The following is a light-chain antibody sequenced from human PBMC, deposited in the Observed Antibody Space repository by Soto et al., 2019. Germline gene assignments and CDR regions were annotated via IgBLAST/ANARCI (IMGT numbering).Light chain of an antibody. CDR2: GAS. J-gene: IGKJ1*01. V-gene: IGKV3-15*01. Sequence: EILMTQSPATLSLSPGERATLSCSASQSVSSNLAWYQQKPGQAPRLLIYGASTRATGIPARFSGSGSGTELTLTISSLQSEDFAVYYCQHYNNWPSWTFGQGTKVDI. CDR3: QHYNNWPSWT. CDR1: QSVSSN.